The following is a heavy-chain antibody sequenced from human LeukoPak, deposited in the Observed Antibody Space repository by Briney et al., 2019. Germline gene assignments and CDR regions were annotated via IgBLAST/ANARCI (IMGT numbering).Heavy chain of an antibody. J-gene: IGHJ4*02. Sequence: SETLSLTCTVSGGSISSGGYYWSWIRQHPGKGLEWIGYIYYSGSTYYNPSLKSRVSMSVDTSKNQFSLKLSSVTAADTAVYYCARVSTYYYDSSGYSGGYYFDYWGQGTLVTVSS. CDR3: ARVSTYYYDSSGYSGGYYFDY. V-gene: IGHV4-31*03. CDR2: IYYSGST. D-gene: IGHD3-22*01. CDR1: GGSISSGGYY.